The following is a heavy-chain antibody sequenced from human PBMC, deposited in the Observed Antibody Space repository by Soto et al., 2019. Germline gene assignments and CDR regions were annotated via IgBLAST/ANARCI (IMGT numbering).Heavy chain of an antibody. CDR1: GYSFTSYW. CDR2: MDPSDSYT. CDR3: ARLAMATRRGYYGMDV. J-gene: IGHJ6*02. V-gene: IGHV5-10-1*01. Sequence: EVQLVQSGAEVKKPGESLRISWKGSGYSFTSYWISWVRQMPGKGLEWMGRMDPSDSYTNYSPSLQGHVTISADKSISTAYLQWSSLKASDTAMYYCARLAMATRRGYYGMDVWGQGTTVTVSS. D-gene: IGHD5-12*01.